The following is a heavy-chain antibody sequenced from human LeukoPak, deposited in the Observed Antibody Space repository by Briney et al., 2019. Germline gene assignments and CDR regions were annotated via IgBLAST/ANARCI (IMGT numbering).Heavy chain of an antibody. Sequence: GGSLRLSCAASGFTFSSYGMHWVRQAPGKGLEWVAFIRYDGSNKYYADSVKGRFTISRDNSKNTLYLQMNSLRAEDTAVYYCAKDNVLRYFSVRAAIDYWGQGTLVTASS. J-gene: IGHJ4*02. CDR1: GFTFSSYG. CDR3: AKDNVLRYFSVRAAIDY. CDR2: IRYDGSNK. V-gene: IGHV3-30*02. D-gene: IGHD3-9*01.